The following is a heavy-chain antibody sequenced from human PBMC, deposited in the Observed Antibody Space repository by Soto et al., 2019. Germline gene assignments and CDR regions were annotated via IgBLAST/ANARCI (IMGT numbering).Heavy chain of an antibody. Sequence: ASVKVSCKASGYTLTELSMHWVRQAPGKGLEWMGGFDPEDGETIYAQKFQGRVTMTEDTSTDTAYMELSSLRSEDTAVYYCATVSLYSSGYSTPHDYWGQGTLVTVSS. CDR2: FDPEDGET. CDR1: GYTLTELS. D-gene: IGHD3-22*01. J-gene: IGHJ4*02. V-gene: IGHV1-24*01. CDR3: ATVSLYSSGYSTPHDY.